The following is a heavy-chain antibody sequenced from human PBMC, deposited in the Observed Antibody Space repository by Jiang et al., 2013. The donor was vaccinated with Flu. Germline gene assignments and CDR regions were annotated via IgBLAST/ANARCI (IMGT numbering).Heavy chain of an antibody. D-gene: IGHD3-22*01. CDR1: GFTFSSYA. CDR2: ISSDGNNK. V-gene: IGHV3-30-3*01. Sequence: VQLLESGGGVVQPGRSLRLSCAASGFTFSSYAMHWVRQAPGKGLEWVAVISSDGNNKYHADSVEGRFTISRDNSKNTLYLQMNSLRVDDTAVYYCARRLTVKGSDFDYWGQGTLVTVSS. CDR3: ARRLTVKGSDFDY. J-gene: IGHJ4*02.